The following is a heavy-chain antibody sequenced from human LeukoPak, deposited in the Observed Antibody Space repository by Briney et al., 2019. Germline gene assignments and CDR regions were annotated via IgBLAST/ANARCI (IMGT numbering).Heavy chain of an antibody. J-gene: IGHJ6*02. CDR2: TYNSGST. CDR3: ARASPGVIFYYGMDV. CDR1: GGSIRTSY. Sequence: SETLSLTCTVSGGSIRTSYWSWTRQPPGKGLEWIGCTYNSGSTKYNPSLNSRVTISEDTSKNQFSLRMSSVTAADTAVYYCARASPGVIFYYGMDVWGQGTTVTVSS. D-gene: IGHD2-15*01. V-gene: IGHV4-59*01.